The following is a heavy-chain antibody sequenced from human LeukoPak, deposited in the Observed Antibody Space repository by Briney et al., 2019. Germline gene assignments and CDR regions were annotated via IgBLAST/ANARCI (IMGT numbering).Heavy chain of an antibody. CDR1: GFTVSTYY. D-gene: IGHD2-2*01. J-gene: IGHJ4*02. CDR3: ARGLGYCTSTTCLLPFDY. V-gene: IGHV3-53*01. Sequence: PGGSLRLSCAASGFTVSTYYMPWLPQAPGKALECVSVIYRGGSTYYAVSVKGRFTVSRDNSKNTLYLQMNSLRAEDTAMYYCARGLGYCTSTTCLLPFDYWGQGTLVTVSS. CDR2: IYRGGST.